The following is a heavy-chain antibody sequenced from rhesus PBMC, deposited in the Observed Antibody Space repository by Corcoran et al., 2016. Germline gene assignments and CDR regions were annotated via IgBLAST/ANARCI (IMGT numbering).Heavy chain of an antibody. CDR2: INGNGEKT. CDR3: ARDEHSPGWALDV. J-gene: IGHJ5-2*02. CDR1: GASIFYTW. V-gene: IGHV4-80*01. D-gene: IGHD6-31*01. Sequence: QVQLQESGPGLVKPSETLSLTCTVSGASIFYTWCIWFPPPPGPGLEWIGEINGNGEKTNYKPTLKSRVTISKDASKNQFSLKMTSVTAADTALYYCARDEHSPGWALDVWGRGVLVTVSS.